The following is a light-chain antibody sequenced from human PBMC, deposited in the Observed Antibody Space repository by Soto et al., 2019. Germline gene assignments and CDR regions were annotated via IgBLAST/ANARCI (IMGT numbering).Light chain of an antibody. Sequence: QSALTQPASVSWSPGQSITISCTGTSSDVGAYNYVSWYQQHPGKAPKLLIFEVSSRPSGVSNRFSGSKSGSTASLTISGLQAEDEADYYCSSYADSDTLYVFGTGTKVTVL. CDR3: SSYADSDTLYV. J-gene: IGLJ1*01. V-gene: IGLV2-14*01. CDR2: EVS. CDR1: SSDVGAYNY.